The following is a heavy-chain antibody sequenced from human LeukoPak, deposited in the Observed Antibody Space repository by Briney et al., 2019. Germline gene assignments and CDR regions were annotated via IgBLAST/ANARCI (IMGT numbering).Heavy chain of an antibody. V-gene: IGHV4-59*08. D-gene: IGHD3-3*01. CDR3: AGTIFGVVIIGF. J-gene: IGHJ4*02. Sequence: SETLSLTCTVSGGSISSYYWSWIRQPPGKGLEWIGYIYYSGSTNYNPSLKSRVTISVDTSKNQFSLKLSSVTAADTAVYYCAGTIFGVVIIGFWGQGTLVTVSS. CDR1: GGSISSYY. CDR2: IYYSGST.